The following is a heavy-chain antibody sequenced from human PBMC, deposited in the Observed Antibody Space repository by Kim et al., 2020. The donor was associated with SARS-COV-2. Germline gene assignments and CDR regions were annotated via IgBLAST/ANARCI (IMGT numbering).Heavy chain of an antibody. CDR3: AKDFLPRWLVVGY. J-gene: IGHJ4*02. V-gene: IGHV3-33*06. CDR2: IWYDGSNK. CDR1: GFTFSSYA. Sequence: GGSLRLSCAASGFTFSSYAMHWVRQAPGKGLEWVAVIWYDGSNKYYADSVKGRFTISRDNSKNTLYLQMNSLRAEDTAVYYCAKDFLPRWLVVGYWGQGTLVTVSS. D-gene: IGHD6-19*01.